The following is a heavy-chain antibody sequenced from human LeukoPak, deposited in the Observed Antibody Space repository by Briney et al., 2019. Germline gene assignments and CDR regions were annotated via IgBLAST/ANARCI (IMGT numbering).Heavy chain of an antibody. CDR3: ARDSSGSSPSSFDY. Sequence: GASVKVSCKAPGYTFTSYDINWVRQATGQGLEWMGWMNPNSGNTGYAQKFQGRVTITRNTSISTAYMELSSLRSEDTAVYYCARDSSGSSPSSFDYWGQGTLVTVSS. D-gene: IGHD1-26*01. V-gene: IGHV1-8*03. CDR2: MNPNSGNT. J-gene: IGHJ4*02. CDR1: GYTFTSYD.